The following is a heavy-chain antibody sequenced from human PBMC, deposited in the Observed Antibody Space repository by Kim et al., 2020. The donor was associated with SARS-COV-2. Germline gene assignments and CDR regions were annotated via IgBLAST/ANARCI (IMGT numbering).Heavy chain of an antibody. Sequence: GESLKISCKGSGYSFTSYWIGWVRQMPGKDLEWMGMIYPGDSDTRYSPSFQGQVTISADKSISTAYLQWSGLKASDTAMYFCARLMRATTVVATSYYMDVWGKGTTVTVSS. D-gene: IGHD1-26*01. J-gene: IGHJ6*03. CDR2: IYPGDSDT. CDR1: GYSFTSYW. V-gene: IGHV5-51*01. CDR3: ARLMRATTVVATSYYMDV.